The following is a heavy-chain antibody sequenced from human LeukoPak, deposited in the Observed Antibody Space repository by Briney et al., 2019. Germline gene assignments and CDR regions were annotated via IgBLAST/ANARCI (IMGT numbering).Heavy chain of an antibody. J-gene: IGHJ3*02. Sequence: GGSLRLSCSASGFTFDDYAMHWVRQAPGKGLEWVSGISWNSGSIGYAESVKGRFTISRDNAKNPLYLQMNSLRAEDTALYYCAKSLGGSGSYYSLLDAFDIWGQGTMVTVSS. CDR3: AKSLGGSGSYYSLLDAFDI. CDR1: GFTFDDYA. V-gene: IGHV3-9*01. D-gene: IGHD3-10*01. CDR2: ISWNSGSI.